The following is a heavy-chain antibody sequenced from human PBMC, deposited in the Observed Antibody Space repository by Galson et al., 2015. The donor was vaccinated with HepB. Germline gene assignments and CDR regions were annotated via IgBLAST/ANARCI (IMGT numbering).Heavy chain of an antibody. CDR2: ISGNGFSS. CDR3: ARVWIAAVGWGTFDY. CDR1: GFTFRNYA. V-gene: IGHV3-23*01. J-gene: IGHJ4*02. D-gene: IGHD6-13*01. Sequence: SLRLSCAASGFTFRNYAMSWVRQAPGKGLKWVSVISGNGFSSYYADSVKGRFTISRDNPKNTIFLQMNSLRVEDTAVYYCARVWIAAVGWGTFDYWGQGTLVTVSS.